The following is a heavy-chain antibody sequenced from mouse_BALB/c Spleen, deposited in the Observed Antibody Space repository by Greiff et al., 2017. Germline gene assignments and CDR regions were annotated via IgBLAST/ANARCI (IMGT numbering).Heavy chain of an antibody. Sequence: VQLQQSGAELAKPGASVKMSCKASGYTFTSYWMHWVKQRPGQGLEWIGYINPSTGYTEYNQKFKDKATLTADKSSSTAYMQLSSLTSEDSAVYYCARRGLGRYFDVWGAGTTVTVSS. CDR3: ARRGLGRYFDV. CDR2: INPSTGYT. V-gene: IGHV1-7*01. D-gene: IGHD4-1*01. CDR1: GYTFTSYW. J-gene: IGHJ1*01.